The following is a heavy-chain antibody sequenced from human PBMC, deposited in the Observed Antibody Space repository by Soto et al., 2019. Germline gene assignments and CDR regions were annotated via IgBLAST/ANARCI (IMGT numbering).Heavy chain of an antibody. V-gene: IGHV4-59*01. CDR3: ARMPFTGTNPPFDY. J-gene: IGHJ4*02. CDR2: VSYIGT. CDR1: GGSISTYY. D-gene: IGHD2-8*02. Sequence: SETLSLTCTVSGGSISTYYWSWIRQSPGKGLEMIGYVSYIGTIYNPSLRSRLTISLDTSRDQFSQELSSVTAADTAVYYCARMPFTGTNPPFDYWGRGILVTVSS.